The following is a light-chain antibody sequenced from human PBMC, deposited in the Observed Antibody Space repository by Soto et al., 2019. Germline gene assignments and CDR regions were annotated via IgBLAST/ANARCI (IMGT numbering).Light chain of an antibody. Sequence: EIVMTPSPATLSVSPGERATLSCRASQSVSSNLVWYQQKPGQAPRLLIYGASTRATGIPARFSGSGSGTEFTLTISSLQSEDFAVYYCKQYNNWWTCGQGNKGDIK. CDR1: QSVSSN. J-gene: IGKJ1*01. CDR2: GAS. V-gene: IGKV3-15*01. CDR3: KQYNNWWT.